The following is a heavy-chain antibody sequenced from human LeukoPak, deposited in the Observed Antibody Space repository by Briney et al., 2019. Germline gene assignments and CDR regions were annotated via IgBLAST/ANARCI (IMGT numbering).Heavy chain of an antibody. CDR3: ARGRITIFGVVIAHGAFDI. J-gene: IGHJ3*02. Sequence: SETLSLTCTVSGGSFSGYYWSWIRQPPGKGLEWIGEINHSGSTDYNPSLKSRVTISVDTSKNQFSLKLSSVTAADTAVYYCARGRITIFGVVIAHGAFDIWGQGTMVTVSS. V-gene: IGHV4-34*01. CDR2: INHSGST. CDR1: GGSFSGYY. D-gene: IGHD3-3*01.